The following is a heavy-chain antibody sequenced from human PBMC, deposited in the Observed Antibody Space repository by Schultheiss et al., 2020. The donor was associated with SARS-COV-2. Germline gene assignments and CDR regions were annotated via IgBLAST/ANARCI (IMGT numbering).Heavy chain of an antibody. J-gene: IGHJ1*01. D-gene: IGHD6-19*01. CDR2: IKSKTDGGTT. CDR1: GFTFSNAW. V-gene: IGHV3-15*01. Sequence: GGSLRLSCAASGFTFSNAWMSWVRQAPGKGLEWVGRIKSKTDGGTTDYAAPVKGRFTISRDDSKNTLYLQMNSLKTEDTAVYYCAKGIAVAGTHFQHWGQGTLVTVSS. CDR3: AKGIAVAGTHFQH.